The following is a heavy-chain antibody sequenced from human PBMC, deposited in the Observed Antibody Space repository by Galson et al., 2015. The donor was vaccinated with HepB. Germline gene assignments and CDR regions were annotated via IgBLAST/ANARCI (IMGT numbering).Heavy chain of an antibody. CDR3: ARSKVGWYFDL. V-gene: IGHV3-33*01. Sequence: SLRLSCAASGFIFSNYGMHWVRQAPGKGLGWVAVIYYDGSKEYYGDSLKGRFSISRDNSKNTLFLQMNSLRVEDTAVYYCARSKVGWYFDLWGRGTLVTVSS. J-gene: IGHJ2*01. CDR1: GFIFSNYG. CDR2: IYYDGSKE. D-gene: IGHD1-26*01.